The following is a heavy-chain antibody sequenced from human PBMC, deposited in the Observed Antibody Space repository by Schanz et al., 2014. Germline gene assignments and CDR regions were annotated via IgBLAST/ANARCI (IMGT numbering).Heavy chain of an antibody. CDR3: ARAHGNNWYGKGLDY. V-gene: IGHV3-13*01. Sequence: EVQLLESGGGLVQPGGSLRLSCAAFGFTLSNSDMHWVRQGTGKGLEWVSTIGYLGDTYYPDSVKGRFTVSRDSGQNSLYLQMNSLRAGDTAVYFCARAHGNNWYGKGLDYWGQGTQVTVSS. D-gene: IGHD1-1*01. CDR1: GFTLSNSD. J-gene: IGHJ4*02. CDR2: IGYLGDT.